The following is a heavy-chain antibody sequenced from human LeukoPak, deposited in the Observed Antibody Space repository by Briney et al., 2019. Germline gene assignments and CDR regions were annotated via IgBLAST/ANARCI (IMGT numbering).Heavy chain of an antibody. Sequence: GGSLRLSCVGSGLTFSSYWMSWVRQAPGKGLEWVANIKEDGSERYYVDSVKGRFTISRDNAENSLYVQMNSLRAEDTAVYYCASLRQLWYAFDHWGQGTLVIVSS. D-gene: IGHD5-18*01. V-gene: IGHV3-7*01. CDR2: IKEDGSER. CDR3: ASLRQLWYAFDH. CDR1: GLTFSSYW. J-gene: IGHJ4*02.